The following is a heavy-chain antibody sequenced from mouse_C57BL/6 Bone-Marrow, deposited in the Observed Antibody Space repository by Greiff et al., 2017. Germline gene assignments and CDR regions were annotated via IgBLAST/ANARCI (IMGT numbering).Heavy chain of an antibody. J-gene: IGHJ1*03. V-gene: IGHV7-1*01. CDR3: ARDAGYYWYFDV. CDR2: SRNKANDYTT. Sequence: EVQRVESGGGLVQSGRSLRLSCATSGFTFSDFYMEWVRQAPGKGLEWIAASRNKANDYTTEYSASVKGRFIVSRDTSQSILYLQMNALGAEDTAIYYCARDAGYYWYFDVWGTGTTVTVSS. CDR1: GFTFSDFY.